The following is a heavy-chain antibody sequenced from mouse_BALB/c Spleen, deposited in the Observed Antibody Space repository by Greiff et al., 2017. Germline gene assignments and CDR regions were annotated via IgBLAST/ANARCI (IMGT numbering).Heavy chain of an antibody. CDR1: GYTFTSYW. J-gene: IGHJ2*01. D-gene: IGHD2-1*01. Sequence: EVQLQQSGTVLARPGASVKMSCKASGYTFTSYWMHWVKQRPGQGLEWIGAIYPGNSDTSYNQKFKGKAKLTAVTSTSTAYMELSSLTNEDSAVYYCTREAYGNYGGYFDYWGQGTTLTVSS. CDR3: TREAYGNYGGYFDY. V-gene: IGHV1-5*01. CDR2: IYPGNSDT.